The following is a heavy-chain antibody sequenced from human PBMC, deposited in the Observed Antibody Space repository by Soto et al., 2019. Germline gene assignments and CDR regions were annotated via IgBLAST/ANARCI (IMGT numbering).Heavy chain of an antibody. D-gene: IGHD2-15*01. CDR3: ARSRYRYCSGGSCYSVAFDI. V-gene: IGHV1-2*04. Sequence: GASVKVSCKASGYTFTGYYMHWVRQAPGQGLEWMGWINPNSGGTNYAQKFQGWVTMTRDTSISTAYMELSRLRSDDTAVYYCARSRYRYCSGGSCYSVAFDIWGQGTMVTVSS. CDR1: GYTFTGYY. CDR2: INPNSGGT. J-gene: IGHJ3*02.